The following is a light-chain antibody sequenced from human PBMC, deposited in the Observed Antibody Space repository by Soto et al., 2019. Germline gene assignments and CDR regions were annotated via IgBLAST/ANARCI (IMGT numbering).Light chain of an antibody. CDR3: QQYNSVSQT. CDR1: QNIHYW. CDR2: QAS. V-gene: IGKV1-5*03. J-gene: IGKJ1*01. Sequence: DLQMTQSPSALSASVGDRVTITCRASQNIHYWLAWYQQKPGKAPKLLIYQASTLESGVPSRFSGSGSGTEFTLTISSLQPDDCATYYCQQYNSVSQTFGPGTRVEIK.